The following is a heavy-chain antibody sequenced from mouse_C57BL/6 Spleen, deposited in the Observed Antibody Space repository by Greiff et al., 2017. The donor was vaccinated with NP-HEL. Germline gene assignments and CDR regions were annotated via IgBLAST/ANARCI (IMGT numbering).Heavy chain of an antibody. CDR1: GFNIKDYY. V-gene: IGHV14-1*01. Sequence: VQLQQSGAELVRPGASVKLSCTASGFNIKDYYMHWVRQRPEQGLEWIGRIDPEDGDTEYAPKFQGKATMTADTSSNTAYLQLSSLTSEDTAVYYCTFYYYGSRSYFDYWGQGTTLTVSS. D-gene: IGHD1-1*01. CDR2: IDPEDGDT. J-gene: IGHJ2*01. CDR3: TFYYYGSRSYFDY.